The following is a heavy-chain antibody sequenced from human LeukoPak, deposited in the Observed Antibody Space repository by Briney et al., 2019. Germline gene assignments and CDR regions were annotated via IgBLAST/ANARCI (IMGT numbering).Heavy chain of an antibody. CDR2: IYHSGST. CDR3: ARDRRYDFWSGPIPFQH. J-gene: IGHJ1*01. D-gene: IGHD3-3*01. Sequence: SETLSLTCTVSGYSISSGYYWGWIRQPPGKGLEWIGSIYHSGSTYYNPSLKSRVTISVDTSKNRFSLKLSSVTAADTAVYYCARDRRYDFWSGPIPFQHWGQGTLVTVSS. CDR1: GYSISSGYY. V-gene: IGHV4-38-2*02.